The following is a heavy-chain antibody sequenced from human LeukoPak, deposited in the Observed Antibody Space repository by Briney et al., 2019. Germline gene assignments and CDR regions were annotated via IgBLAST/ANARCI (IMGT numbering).Heavy chain of an antibody. CDR2: IYYSGST. CDR3: ARDPSSSGSYYDY. J-gene: IGHJ4*02. Sequence: SETLSLTCTVSGGSISSYYWSWIRQPLGKGLEWIGYIYYSGSTNYNPSLKSRVTISVDTSKNQFSLRLSSVTATDTAVYYCARDPSSSGSYYDYWGQGTLVTVSS. CDR1: GGSISSYY. D-gene: IGHD3-10*01. V-gene: IGHV4-59*01.